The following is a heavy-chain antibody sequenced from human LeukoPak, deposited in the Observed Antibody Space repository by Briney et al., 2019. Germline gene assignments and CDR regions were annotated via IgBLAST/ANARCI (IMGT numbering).Heavy chain of an antibody. J-gene: IGHJ4*02. CDR2: TRNRAKSYTT. D-gene: IGHD2-2*01. CDR3: TRRASTYQLDY. CDR1: GFTFSSYA. V-gene: IGHV3-72*01. Sequence: GGSLRLSCAASGFTFSSYAMSWVRQAPGKGLEWVGRTRNRAKSYTTEYAASVKGRFTISRDDSKNSLYLQMNSLRTEDTAVYYCTRRASTYQLDYWGQGTLVTVSS.